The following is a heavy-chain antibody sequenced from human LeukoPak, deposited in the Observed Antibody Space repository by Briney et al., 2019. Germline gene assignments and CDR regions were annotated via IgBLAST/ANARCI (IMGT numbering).Heavy chain of an antibody. CDR2: IYSGGST. V-gene: IGHV3-53*01. CDR1: GFTVSSNY. J-gene: IGHJ4*02. Sequence: GGSLRLSCAASGFTVSSNYMSWVRQAPGKGLEWVSVIYSGGSTYYADSVKGRFTISRDNSKNTLYLQMNSLRAEDTAVYYCARIDGTTTGSDYWGQGTLVTVSS. CDR3: ARIDGTTTGSDY. D-gene: IGHD2/OR15-2a*01.